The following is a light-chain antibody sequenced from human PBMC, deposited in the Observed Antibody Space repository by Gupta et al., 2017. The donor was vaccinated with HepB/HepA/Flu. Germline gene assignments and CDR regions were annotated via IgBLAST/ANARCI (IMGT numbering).Light chain of an antibody. CDR2: DDN. V-gene: IGLV6-57*03. Sequence: FMLTQPHSVSQSPGTTVTISCTRSRDNIASNYVQWYQQRPGSAPTTVIYDDNHRPSGVPDRFAGSIDSSSNSASLTSSGLKTEDEADYYCQAYYSNNVVFGGGTKLTVL. J-gene: IGLJ2*01. CDR1: RDNIASNY. CDR3: QAYYSNNVV.